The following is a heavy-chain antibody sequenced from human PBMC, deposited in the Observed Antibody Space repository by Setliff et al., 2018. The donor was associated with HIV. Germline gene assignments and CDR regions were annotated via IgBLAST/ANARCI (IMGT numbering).Heavy chain of an antibody. CDR1: GFTFSRHS. J-gene: IGHJ4*02. Sequence: GGSLRLSCAASGFTFSRHSFNWVRQAPGKGLEWVASIDTTGSYIYYIDSVKGRFTISRDNAKNSLYLQLNSLRAEDMAIYYCAREDSSWYGSLDYWGQGTPVTVSS. CDR3: AREDSSWYGSLDY. CDR2: IDTTGSYI. D-gene: IGHD6-13*01. V-gene: IGHV3-21*04.